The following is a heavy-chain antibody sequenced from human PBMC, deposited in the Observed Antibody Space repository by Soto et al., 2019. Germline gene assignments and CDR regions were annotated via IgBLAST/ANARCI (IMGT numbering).Heavy chain of an antibody. CDR3: ARDPYIARAAAGTSAWFDP. D-gene: IGHD6-13*01. V-gene: IGHV1-18*01. CDR2: ISAYNGNT. CDR1: GYTFTSYG. Sequence: ASVKVSCKASGYTFTSYGISWVRQAPGQGLEWMGWISAYNGNTNYAQRLQGRVTMTTDTSTSTAYMELRSLRSDDTAVYYCARDPYIARAAAGTSAWFDPWGKGTLVTVSS. J-gene: IGHJ5*02.